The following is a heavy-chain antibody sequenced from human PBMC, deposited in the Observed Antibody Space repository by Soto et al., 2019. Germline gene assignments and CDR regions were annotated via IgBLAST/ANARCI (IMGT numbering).Heavy chain of an antibody. D-gene: IGHD3-22*01. CDR3: ARAYDSSGYLYWYFDL. J-gene: IGHJ2*01. CDR2: ISSSDSYI. Sequence: GESLRLSCAASGFTFSSYSMNWVRQAPGKGLEWVSSISSSDSYIYYADSVKGRFTISRDNAKNSLYLQMNSLRAEDTAVYYCARAYDSSGYLYWYFDLWGRGTLVTVSS. CDR1: GFTFSSYS. V-gene: IGHV3-21*01.